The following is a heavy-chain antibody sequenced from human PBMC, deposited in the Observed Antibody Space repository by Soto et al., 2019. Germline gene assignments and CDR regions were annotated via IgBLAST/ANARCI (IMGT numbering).Heavy chain of an antibody. Sequence: GGSLRLSCAASGFTFSSYGMHWVRQAPGKGLEWVAVIWYDGSNKYYADSVKGRFTISRDNSKNTLYLQMNSLRAEDTAVYYCARGTPLWFGEFIGFDIWGQGTMVTFSS. V-gene: IGHV3-33*01. D-gene: IGHD3-10*01. CDR1: GFTFSSYG. CDR2: IWYDGSNK. J-gene: IGHJ3*02. CDR3: ARGTPLWFGEFIGFDI.